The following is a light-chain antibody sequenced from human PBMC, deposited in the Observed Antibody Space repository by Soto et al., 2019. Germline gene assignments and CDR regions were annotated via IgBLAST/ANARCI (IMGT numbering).Light chain of an antibody. J-gene: IGKJ1*01. V-gene: IGKV1-5*03. CDR1: QSISNW. CDR2: KAS. CDR3: QQYNSS. Sequence: DIQMTQSTSTLSASVGDRVTITYRASQSISNWLAWYQQKPGKAPKLLIYKASSLESGVPSRFSGSGSGTEFTLTISSLQPDDFATYYCQQYNSSFGQGTRVEIK.